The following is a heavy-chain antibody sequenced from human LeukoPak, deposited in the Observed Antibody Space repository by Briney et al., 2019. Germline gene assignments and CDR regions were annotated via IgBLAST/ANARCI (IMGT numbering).Heavy chain of an antibody. J-gene: IGHJ6*02. CDR3: AKDYYDNSGYHSYYYYAMDV. Sequence: PGGSLRLSCAASGFTFSSYGMHWIRQAPGKGLEWVAVISYDGSNKYYADSVKGRFTISRDNSKNTLYLQMNSLRAEDTAVYYCAKDYYDNSGYHSYYYYAMDVWGQGTTVTVSS. D-gene: IGHD3-22*01. V-gene: IGHV3-30*18. CDR1: GFTFSSYG. CDR2: ISYDGSNK.